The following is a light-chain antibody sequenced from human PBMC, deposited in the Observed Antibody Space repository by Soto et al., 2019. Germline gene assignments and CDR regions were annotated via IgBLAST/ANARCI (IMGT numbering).Light chain of an antibody. Sequence: DIQMTQSPSSLSASVGDRVTITCRASQTISTYLNWYQQEPGKAPKLLIYAASSLQSGVPTRFSGSGSGTDFALTISSLQPEDFAAYYCQQSHGIPYTFGQGTKLEIK. CDR1: QTISTY. V-gene: IGKV1-39*01. CDR3: QQSHGIPYT. J-gene: IGKJ2*01. CDR2: AAS.